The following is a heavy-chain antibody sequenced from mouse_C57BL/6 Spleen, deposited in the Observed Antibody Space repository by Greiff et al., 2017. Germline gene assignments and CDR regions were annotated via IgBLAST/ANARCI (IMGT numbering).Heavy chain of an antibody. CDR1: GYSFTDYN. Sequence: EVQLQQSGPELVKPGASVKISCKASGYSFTDYNMNWVKQSNGTSLEWIGVINPNYGTTSYNQKFKGKATLTVDQSPSTAYMQLNSLTSEDSAVYYCARRGVYDYDGYFDVWGTGTTVTVSS. V-gene: IGHV1-39*01. CDR3: ARRGVYDYDGYFDV. D-gene: IGHD2-4*01. CDR2: INPNYGTT. J-gene: IGHJ1*03.